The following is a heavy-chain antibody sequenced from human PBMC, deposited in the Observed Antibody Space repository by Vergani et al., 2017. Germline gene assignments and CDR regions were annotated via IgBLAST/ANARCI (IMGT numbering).Heavy chain of an antibody. V-gene: IGHV4-34*10. CDR3: ARRAERWETLLRDDFDV. Sequence: QVQLQESGPGLVKPSETLSLTCAVYGRSLRGYYWSWIRLAPGKGLEWIGEINHSGTINYNPTLKSPFNVSIDTSRDHFSLKLRSVSAADTAVYFCARRAERWETLLRDDFDVWGQGTFVTVSP. CDR1: GRSLRGYY. J-gene: IGHJ3*01. CDR2: INHSGTI. D-gene: IGHD1-26*01.